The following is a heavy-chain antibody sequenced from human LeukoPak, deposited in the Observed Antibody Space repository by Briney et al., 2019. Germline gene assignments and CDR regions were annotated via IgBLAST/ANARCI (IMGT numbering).Heavy chain of an antibody. J-gene: IGHJ1*01. CDR3: AKDFGPYGDREYFQH. CDR2: ISGSGGST. V-gene: IGHV3-23*01. Sequence: PGGTLRLSCAASGFTFSSYGMSWVRQAPGKGLEWVSAISGSGGSTYYADSVKGRFTISRDNSKNTLYLQMNSLRAEDTAVYYCAKDFGPYGDREYFQHWGQGTLVTVSS. CDR1: GFTFSSYG. D-gene: IGHD4-17*01.